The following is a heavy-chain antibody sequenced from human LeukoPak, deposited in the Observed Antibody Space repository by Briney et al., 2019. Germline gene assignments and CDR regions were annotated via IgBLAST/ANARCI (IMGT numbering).Heavy chain of an antibody. CDR2: IWYDGSNK. Sequence: GGSRRLSCAAPGFTFRSFGMHWVRKAPGKGLEWVAVIWYDGSNKYYADSVKGRFTISKDNSKNTLYLQMNSLRVEDTAVYYCTRARDEYYFDYWGQGALVTVSS. J-gene: IGHJ4*02. CDR3: TRARDEYYFDY. CDR1: GFTFRSFG. D-gene: IGHD6-6*01. V-gene: IGHV3-33*01.